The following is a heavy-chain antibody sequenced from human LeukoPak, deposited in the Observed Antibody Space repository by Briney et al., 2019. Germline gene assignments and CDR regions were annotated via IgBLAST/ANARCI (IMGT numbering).Heavy chain of an antibody. CDR2: ISGSGGSS. D-gene: IGHD6-19*01. CDR1: GFTFSSYA. V-gene: IGHV3-23*01. J-gene: IGHJ3*02. CDR3: AKIPGGWRNDAFDI. Sequence: GGSLRLSCAASGFTFSSYAMSWVRQVPGMGLEWVSAISGSGGSSYYADSVKGRFTISRDNSKSTLFLQMNSLRAEDTAVYYCAKIPGGWRNDAFDIWGQGTMVTVSS.